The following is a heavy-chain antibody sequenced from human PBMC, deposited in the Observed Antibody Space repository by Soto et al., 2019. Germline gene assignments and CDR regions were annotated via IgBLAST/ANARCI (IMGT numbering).Heavy chain of an antibody. D-gene: IGHD3-10*01. J-gene: IGHJ6*02. CDR2: IIPIFGTA. V-gene: IGHV1-69*06. CDR3: ARDPERVYYYGSGSLSYGMDV. CDR1: GGTFSSYA. Sequence: SVKVTCKASGGTFSSYAISWVRQAPGQGLEWMGGIIPIFGTANYAQKFQGRVTITADKSTSTAYMELSSLRSEDTAVYYCARDPERVYYYGSGSLSYGMDVWGQGTTVTVSS.